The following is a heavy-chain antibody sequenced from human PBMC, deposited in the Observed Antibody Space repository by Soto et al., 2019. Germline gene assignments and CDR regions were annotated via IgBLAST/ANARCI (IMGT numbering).Heavy chain of an antibody. CDR2: INHSGST. CDR1: GGSFSGYY. D-gene: IGHD6-13*01. CDR3: ARDRYSSSWYYYGMDV. V-gene: IGHV4-34*01. J-gene: IGHJ6*02. Sequence: SETLSLTCAVYGGSFSGYYWSWIRQPPGKGLEWIGEINHSGSTNYNPSLKSRVTISVDTSKNQFSLKLSSVTAADTAVYYCARDRYSSSWYYYGMDVWGQGTTVTVSS.